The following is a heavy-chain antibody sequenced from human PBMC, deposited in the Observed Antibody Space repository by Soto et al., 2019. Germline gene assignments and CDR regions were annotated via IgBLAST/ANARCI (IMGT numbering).Heavy chain of an antibody. D-gene: IGHD2-21*02. CDR1: GGSISSYY. Sequence: SETLSLTCTVSGGSISSYYWSWIRQPPGKGLEWIGYIYYSGSTNYNPSLKSRVTISVDTSKNQFSLKLSSVTAADTAVYYCLCGVGWGKAVRFDYWGQGSLVPVSS. J-gene: IGHJ4*02. CDR3: LCGVGWGKAVRFDY. CDR2: IYYSGST. V-gene: IGHV4-59*01.